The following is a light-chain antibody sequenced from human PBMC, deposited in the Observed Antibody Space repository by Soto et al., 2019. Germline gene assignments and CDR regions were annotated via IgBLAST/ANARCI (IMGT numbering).Light chain of an antibody. CDR1: QSVSSS. CDR2: DAS. V-gene: IGKV3-11*01. CDR3: QQRSNWPPEVT. Sequence: EIVLTQSPDTLSLSPGERATLSCRASQSVSSSLAWYQQIPGQAPRLLIYDASNRATGIPARFSGSGSGTDLTLTISSLEPEDFAVYYCQQRSNWPPEVTFGPGTKVAIK. J-gene: IGKJ3*01.